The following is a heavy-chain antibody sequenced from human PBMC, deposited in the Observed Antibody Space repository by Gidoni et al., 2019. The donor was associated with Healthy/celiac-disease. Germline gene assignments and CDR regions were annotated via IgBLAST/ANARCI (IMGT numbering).Heavy chain of an antibody. CDR2: ISYDGSNK. D-gene: IGHD2-2*01. V-gene: IGHV3-30-3*01. CDR1: GFTFSSYA. Sequence: QVQLVESGGGVVQPGRSLRLSCAASGFTFSSYAMPWVRQAPGKGLEWVAVISYDGSNKYYADSVKGRFTISRDNSKNTLYLQMNSLRAEDTAVYYCARDLRGPSVGCSSTSCYAMDVWGQGTTVTVSS. J-gene: IGHJ6*02. CDR3: ARDLRGPSVGCSSTSCYAMDV.